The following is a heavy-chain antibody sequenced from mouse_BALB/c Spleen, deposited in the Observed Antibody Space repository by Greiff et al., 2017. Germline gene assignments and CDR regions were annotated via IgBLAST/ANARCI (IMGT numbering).Heavy chain of an antibody. CDR3: ARRGDRGYAMDY. CDR2: ISSGGSYT. J-gene: IGHJ4*01. Sequence: EVQGVESGGGLVKPGGSLKLSCAASGFTFSSYAMSWVRQTPEKRLEWVATISSGGSYTYYPDSVKGRFTISRDNAKNNLYLQMSSLRSEDTAMYYCARRGDRGYAMDYWGQGTSVTVSS. D-gene: IGHD2-14*01. V-gene: IGHV5-9-3*01. CDR1: GFTFSSYA.